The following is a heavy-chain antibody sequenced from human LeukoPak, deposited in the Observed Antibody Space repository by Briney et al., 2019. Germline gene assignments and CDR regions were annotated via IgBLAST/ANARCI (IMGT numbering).Heavy chain of an antibody. V-gene: IGHV4-34*01. CDR1: GGSFSGYY. Sequence: SETLSLTCAVYGGSFSGYYWSWIRQPPGKGLEWIGEINHSGSTNYNPSLKSRVTISVDTSKNQFSLKLSSVTAADTAVYYCARAPDCSSTSCFPDYWGQGTLVTVSS. CDR3: ARAPDCSSTSCFPDY. CDR2: INHSGST. D-gene: IGHD2-2*01. J-gene: IGHJ4*02.